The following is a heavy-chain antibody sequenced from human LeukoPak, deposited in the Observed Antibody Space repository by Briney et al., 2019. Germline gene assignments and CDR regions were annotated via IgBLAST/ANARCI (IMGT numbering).Heavy chain of an antibody. CDR3: AKDVRTYGDYFSAEYFHH. CDR1: GFTFDDYA. D-gene: IGHD4-17*01. Sequence: GGSLRLSCAASGFTFDDYAMHWVRQAPGKGLEWVSGISWNSGTIGYADSVKGRFTISRDNAKNSLYLQMNSLRAGDTAVYYCAKDVRTYGDYFSAEYFHHWGQGTLVTVSS. V-gene: IGHV3-9*01. CDR2: ISWNSGTI. J-gene: IGHJ1*01.